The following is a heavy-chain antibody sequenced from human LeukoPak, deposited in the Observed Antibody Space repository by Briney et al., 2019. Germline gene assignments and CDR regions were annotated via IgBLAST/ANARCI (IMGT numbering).Heavy chain of an antibody. CDR2: ISSSSRTI. CDR3: ARLRYYAMDV. CDR1: GFTFSTYD. V-gene: IGHV3-48*01. J-gene: IGHJ6*02. Sequence: GGSLRLSCAASGFTFSTYDMNWVRQAPGKGLEWVSYISSSSRTISYADSVKGRSTISRDNAKNSLYLQMNSLRAEDTAVYYCARLRYYAMDVWGQGTTVTASS.